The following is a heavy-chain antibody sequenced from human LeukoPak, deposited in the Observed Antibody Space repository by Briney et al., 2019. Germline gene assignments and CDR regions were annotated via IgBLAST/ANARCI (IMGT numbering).Heavy chain of an antibody. J-gene: IGHJ4*02. CDR2: INSDGRNI. CDR3: ARRGYTSGWDY. CDR1: GFTFSSYW. V-gene: IGHV3-74*01. D-gene: IGHD6-19*01. Sequence: GGSLRLSCVASGFTFSSYWMHWVRQDPRKGLVWVSRINSDGRNINYADSVRGRFTISRDNAKNTLYLQMNTLRVEDTAVYYCARRGYTSGWDYWGQGTLVTVSS.